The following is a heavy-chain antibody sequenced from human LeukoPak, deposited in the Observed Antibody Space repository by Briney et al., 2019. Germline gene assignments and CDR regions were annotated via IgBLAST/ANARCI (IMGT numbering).Heavy chain of an antibody. J-gene: IGHJ3*02. Sequence: ASVKVSCKASGGTFSSYAISWVRQAPGQGLEWMGRIIPILGIANYAQKFQGRVTITADKSTSTAYMELSSLRSEDTAVYYCASYYDSSGTIRTQGAFDIWGQGTMVTVSS. D-gene: IGHD3-22*01. CDR2: IIPILGIA. V-gene: IGHV1-69*04. CDR3: ASYYDSSGTIRTQGAFDI. CDR1: GGTFSSYA.